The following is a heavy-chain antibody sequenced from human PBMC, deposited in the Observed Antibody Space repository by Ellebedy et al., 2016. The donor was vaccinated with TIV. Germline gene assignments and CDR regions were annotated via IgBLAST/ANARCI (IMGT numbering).Heavy chain of an antibody. CDR1: GYSISSGYY. V-gene: IGHV4-38-2*02. CDR2: IYHSGST. Sequence: SETLSLTXTVSGYSISSGYYWGWIRQPPGKGLEWIGSIYHSGSTYYNPSLKSRVTISVDTSKNQFSLKLSSVTAADTAVYYCARGMAGTGGYWGQGTLVTVSS. J-gene: IGHJ4*02. D-gene: IGHD6-19*01. CDR3: ARGMAGTGGY.